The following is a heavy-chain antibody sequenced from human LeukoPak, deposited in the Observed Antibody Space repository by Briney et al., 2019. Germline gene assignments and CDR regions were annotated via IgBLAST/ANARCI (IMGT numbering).Heavy chain of an antibody. CDR1: GFTFRNVW. J-gene: IGHJ4*02. V-gene: IGHV3-15*01. Sequence: GGSLRLSCAPSGFTFRNVWKSWVGQAPGKGREGVARIYSKTDGGTTDYTAPVKGRFTISRDDSKNTLYLQMNSLKTEDTALYYCTTERDYYFHYWGQGSLVTVSS. D-gene: IGHD5-24*01. CDR3: TTERDYYFHY. CDR2: IYSKTDGGTT.